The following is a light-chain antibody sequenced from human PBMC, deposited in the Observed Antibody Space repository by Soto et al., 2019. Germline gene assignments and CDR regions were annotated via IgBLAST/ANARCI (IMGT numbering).Light chain of an antibody. J-gene: IGLJ1*01. CDR1: SSDVGGYDC. CDR3: TSHAGSNYAFL. Sequence: QSVLTQPPSASGSPGQSVTISCTETSSDVGGYDCVSWYQHHPGKAPKLMIYEVNKRPSGVPDRFSGSKSGNTASLTVSGLQAEDEADYYCTSHAGSNYAFLFGTGTKVTVL. V-gene: IGLV2-8*01. CDR2: EVN.